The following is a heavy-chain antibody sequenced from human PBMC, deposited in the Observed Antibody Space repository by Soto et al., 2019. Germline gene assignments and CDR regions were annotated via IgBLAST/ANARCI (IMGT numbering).Heavy chain of an antibody. J-gene: IGHJ4*02. V-gene: IGHV1-46*01. D-gene: IGHD2-21*02. CDR1: GYSFTSTY. CDR2: INPAGGTT. Sequence: QVQLVQSGAEVKKPGASVRISCRASGYSFTSTYVHWVRQAPGQGPEWMGIINPAGGTTYYAQKLQGRPTITSDTSTDTVLMYLNDLTSEDTAVYFCALKVVTYYDNWGQGTLLTVSS. CDR3: ALKVVTYYDN.